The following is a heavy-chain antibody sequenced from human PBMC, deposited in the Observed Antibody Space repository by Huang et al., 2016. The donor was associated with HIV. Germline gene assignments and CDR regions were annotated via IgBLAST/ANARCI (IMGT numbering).Heavy chain of an antibody. D-gene: IGHD6-13*01. V-gene: IGHV4-39*01. CDR3: ASQHIGAAATWF. CDR2: VYQSGST. J-gene: IGHJ4*02. CDR1: GDFISSTNYY. Sequence: QLQLHESGPGQVKPSETLSLTCTVSGDFISSTNYYWGWIRQSPGKGLEWVGSVYQSGSTNYNPSLKSRVTLSVDTSRNQFSLRLNSVTAADTAVYYCASQHIGAAATWFWGRGTQVAVSS.